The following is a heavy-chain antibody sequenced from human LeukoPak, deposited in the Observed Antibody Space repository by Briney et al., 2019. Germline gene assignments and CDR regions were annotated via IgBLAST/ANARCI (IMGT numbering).Heavy chain of an antibody. CDR1: GFTFSNAW. CDR3: VHDGSSSGFFDY. Sequence: GGSLRLSCAASGFTFSNAWMSWVRQAPGEGLEWVGRIKSKTDGGTTDYAAPVKGRFTISRDDSKNTLYLQMNSLKTEDTAVYYCVHDGSSSGFFDYWGQGTLVTVSS. CDR2: IKSKTDGGTT. V-gene: IGHV3-15*01. J-gene: IGHJ4*02. D-gene: IGHD6-6*01.